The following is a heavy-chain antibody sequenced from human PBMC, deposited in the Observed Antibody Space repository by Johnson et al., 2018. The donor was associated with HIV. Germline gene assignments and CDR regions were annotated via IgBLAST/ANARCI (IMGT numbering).Heavy chain of an antibody. D-gene: IGHD3-16*01. V-gene: IGHV3-30*14. CDR3: ARGGAHDAFDI. J-gene: IGHJ3*02. CDR2: ISYDGSNK. Sequence: QVQLVESGGGLVQPGGSLRLSCAASGFTFSSYAMHWVRQAPGKGLEWVAVISYDGSNKYYADSVKGRFTISRENAKNSLYLQMNSLRGGDTAVYYCARGGAHDAFDIWGQGTMVTVSS. CDR1: GFTFSSYA.